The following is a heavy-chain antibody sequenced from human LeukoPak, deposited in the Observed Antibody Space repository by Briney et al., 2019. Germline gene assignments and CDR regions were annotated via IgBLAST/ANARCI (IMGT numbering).Heavy chain of an antibody. Sequence: SQTPSLTCTVSGGSINSAGYYWTWIRQHPGKGLEWIGYIYYSGNTYYNPSLKNRLTISVDMSKNQFSLKLSSVTAADTAVFYCARGYSGSPYYFSMDVWGKGTTVTVSS. CDR3: ARGYSGSPYYFSMDV. CDR2: IYYSGNT. CDR1: GGSINSAGYY. D-gene: IGHD5-12*01. V-gene: IGHV4-31*03. J-gene: IGHJ6*04.